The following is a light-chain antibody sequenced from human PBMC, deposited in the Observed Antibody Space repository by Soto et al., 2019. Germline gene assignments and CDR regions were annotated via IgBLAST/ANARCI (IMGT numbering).Light chain of an antibody. J-gene: IGLJ1*01. V-gene: IGLV1-47*01. CDR2: RNN. CDR3: AAWDDSLSGYV. CDR1: SSNIGRNY. Sequence: QSVLTQPPSASVTPGQRVTISCSGSSSNIGRNYVYWYRQLPGTAPKLLSYRNNQRPLGVPGRFSGSKSGTSASLAISGLRSEDEADDYCAAWDDSLSGYVFGTGTKVTVL.